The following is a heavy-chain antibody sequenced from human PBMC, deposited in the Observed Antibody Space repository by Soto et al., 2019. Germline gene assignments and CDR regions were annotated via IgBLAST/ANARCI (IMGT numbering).Heavy chain of an antibody. Sequence: GASVKVSCKASGYSFKDHYMHWVRQAPGRGLEWVGVINPSGEHTKYAQQFRGRVAMTRDTSTSTAYMEHRSLRSEDTAVYFCARISCKGGSCYFDFDHWGQGTLVTVSS. CDR2: INPSGEHT. CDR3: ARISCKGGSCYFDFDH. CDR1: GYSFKDHY. V-gene: IGHV1-46*02. D-gene: IGHD2-15*01. J-gene: IGHJ4*01.